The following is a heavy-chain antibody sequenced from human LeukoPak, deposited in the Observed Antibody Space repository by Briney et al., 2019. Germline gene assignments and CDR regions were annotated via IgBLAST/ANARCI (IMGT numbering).Heavy chain of an antibody. CDR3: AKGSDYVGAFDI. Sequence: GGSLRLSCAASGFTFSSYAMSWVRQAPGKGLEWVSAISGSGGSAYYADSVKGRFTISRDNSKNTLYLQMNSLRAEDTAVYYCAKGSDYVGAFDIWGQGTMVTVSS. CDR1: GFTFSSYA. J-gene: IGHJ3*02. V-gene: IGHV3-23*01. CDR2: ISGSGGSA. D-gene: IGHD4-17*01.